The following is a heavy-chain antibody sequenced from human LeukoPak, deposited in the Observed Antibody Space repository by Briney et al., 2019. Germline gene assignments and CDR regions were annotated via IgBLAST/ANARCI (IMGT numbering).Heavy chain of an antibody. CDR2: ISYDGSNK. V-gene: IGHV3-30*04. J-gene: IGHJ4*02. CDR1: GLTFSSYA. CDR3: ARDISWSAMLRGATNDAFDY. D-gene: IGHD3-10*01. Sequence: GGSLRLSCAASGLTFSSYAMHWVRQAPGKGLEWVAVISYDGSNKYYADSVKGRFTISRDNSKNTLLLQMNSLRAEDTAVYYCARDISWSAMLRGATNDAFDYWGQGTLVTVSS.